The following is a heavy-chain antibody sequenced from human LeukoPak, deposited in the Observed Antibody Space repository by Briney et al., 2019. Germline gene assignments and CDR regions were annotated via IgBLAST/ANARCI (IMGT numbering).Heavy chain of an antibody. D-gene: IGHD2-15*01. CDR2: IVVGSDNT. CDR3: AAGYCSGGSCYPYYYYGMDV. CDR1: GFTFTSSA. Sequence: SVKVSCKASGFTFTSSAVQWVRQARGQRLEWIGWIVVGSDNTNYAQKFQERVTITRDMSTSTAYMELSSLRSEDTAVYYCAAGYCSGGSCYPYYYYGMDVWGQGTTVTVSS. J-gene: IGHJ6*02. V-gene: IGHV1-58*01.